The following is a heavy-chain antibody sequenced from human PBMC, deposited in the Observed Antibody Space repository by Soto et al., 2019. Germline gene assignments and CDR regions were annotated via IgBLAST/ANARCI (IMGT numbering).Heavy chain of an antibody. D-gene: IGHD2-8*01. CDR1: RFTFSNHD. Sequence: XGSLRRSCAAYRFTFSNHDRHWDRQTPGKGLDWVEVISYDGSHQFYTGSVKGRFTISRDNSKNTLYLQMNSLKTEDTAMYYCAKDPKCCTIGSHFLYNWFDHWGQGRLVTVSS. J-gene: IGHJ5*02. V-gene: IGHV3-30*18. CDR3: AKDPKCCTIGSHFLYNWFDH. CDR2: ISYDGSHQ.